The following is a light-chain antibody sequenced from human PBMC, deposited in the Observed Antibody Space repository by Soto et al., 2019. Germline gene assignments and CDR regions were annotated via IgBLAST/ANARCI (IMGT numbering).Light chain of an antibody. J-gene: IGKJ5*01. CDR1: QSVSSSY. V-gene: IGKV3-20*01. CDR3: QQYGSSPIT. CDR2: GAS. Sequence: DIVLTQSPGTLSLSPGDRATLSCRGSQSVSSSYLAWYQQKTGQAPRLLIYGASSRATGIPDRLSGSGSGTDLNLTISRLEPEDFAVYYCQQYGSSPITFGQGTRLEIK.